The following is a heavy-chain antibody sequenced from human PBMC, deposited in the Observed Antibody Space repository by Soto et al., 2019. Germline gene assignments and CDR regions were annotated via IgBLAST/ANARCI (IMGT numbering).Heavy chain of an antibody. CDR1: GYTFTSYG. Sequence: QVQLVQSGAEVKKPGASVKVSCKASGYTFTSYGISWVRQAPGQGLEWMGWISAYNGNTNYAQKLQDRVTMTTDTSTSTAYMELRSLRSDDTAVYYCARVGCSGGSCYAPLYYYGMDVWGQGTTVTVSS. CDR2: ISAYNGNT. V-gene: IGHV1-18*01. D-gene: IGHD2-15*01. J-gene: IGHJ6*02. CDR3: ARVGCSGGSCYAPLYYYGMDV.